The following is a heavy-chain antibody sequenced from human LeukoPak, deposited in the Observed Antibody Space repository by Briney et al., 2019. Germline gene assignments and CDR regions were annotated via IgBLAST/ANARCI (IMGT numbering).Heavy chain of an antibody. CDR3: AKDLNQAGGYCSGGSCYSVDH. CDR1: GFTFSSHG. V-gene: IGHV3-33*06. J-gene: IGHJ5*02. CDR2: IWYDGSDK. Sequence: PGRSLRLSCAASGFTFSSHGMHWVRQAPGKGLERVAVIWYDGSDKYYADPVKGRFTISRDNSKNTLYLQMNSLRAEDTAVYYCAKDLNQAGGYCSGGSCYSVDHWGQGTLVTVSS. D-gene: IGHD2-15*01.